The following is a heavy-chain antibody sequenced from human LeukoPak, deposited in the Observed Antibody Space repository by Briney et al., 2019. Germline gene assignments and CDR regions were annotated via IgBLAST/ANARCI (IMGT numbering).Heavy chain of an antibody. CDR3: ARRFTSFGQVDY. J-gene: IGHJ4*02. CDR2: IKGDSSHI. V-gene: IGHV3-21*01. Sequence: GGSLRLSCAASGFIFSASSLNWVRQAPGMGLEWLSSIKGDSSHISYAESVKGRFTISRDNTKNALYLQINSLRAEDTAVYYCARRFTSFGQVDYWGQGTLVTVSS. CDR1: GFIFSASS. D-gene: IGHD2-2*01.